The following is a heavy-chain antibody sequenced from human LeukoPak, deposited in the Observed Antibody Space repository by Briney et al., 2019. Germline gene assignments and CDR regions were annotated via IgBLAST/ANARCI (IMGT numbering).Heavy chain of an antibody. J-gene: IGHJ4*02. D-gene: IGHD3-22*01. Sequence: GGSLRLSCAASGFTFSSSGMNWVRQAPGKGLEWVSYISDSSSTIYYADSVKGRFSISRDNPKNTLYLQMNSLRAEDTAVYFCAKRGVVIRVILVGFHKEANYFDSWGQGALVTVSS. CDR1: GFTFSSSG. V-gene: IGHV3-48*01. CDR3: AKRGVVIRVILVGFHKEANYFDS. CDR2: ISDSSSTI.